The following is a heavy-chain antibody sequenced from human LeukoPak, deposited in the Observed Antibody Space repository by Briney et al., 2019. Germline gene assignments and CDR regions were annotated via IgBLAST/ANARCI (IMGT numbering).Heavy chain of an antibody. J-gene: IGHJ3*02. CDR1: GFMFSNYA. V-gene: IGHV3-23*01. Sequence: GGSLRLSCAASGFMFSNYAMSWVRQAPGKGLEWVSVISGSGTGTYYADSVKGRFIISRDNSKNTLYLQINSLRAEDTAIYYCAKDPLGIGPAFDIWGQGTMVTVSS. CDR2: ISGSGTGT. CDR3: AKDPLGIGPAFDI. D-gene: IGHD7-27*01.